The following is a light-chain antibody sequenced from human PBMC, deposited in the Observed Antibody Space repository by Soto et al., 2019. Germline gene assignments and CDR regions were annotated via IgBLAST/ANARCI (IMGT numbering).Light chain of an antibody. V-gene: IGLV2-23*02. CDR2: EVS. CDR3: CSFAGSSTYV. Sequence: QSALTQPASVSGSPGQSITISCSGTSSDVGSYDLVSWYQHHPGKAPKFMIYEVSKRPSGVSNRFSGSKSDNTASLTISGPQAEDEADYYCCSFAGSSTYVFGTGTKVTVL. CDR1: SSDVGSYDL. J-gene: IGLJ1*01.